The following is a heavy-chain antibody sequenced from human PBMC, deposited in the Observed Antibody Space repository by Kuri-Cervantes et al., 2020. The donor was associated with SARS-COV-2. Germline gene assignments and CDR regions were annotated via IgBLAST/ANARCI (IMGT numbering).Heavy chain of an antibody. J-gene: IGHJ4*02. Sequence: SGPTLVKPTQTLTLTCTFSGFSLSTSGMCVSWIRQPPGKALEWLARIDWDDDKRYSPSLKSRLTITKDTSKNQVVLTMTNMDPVDTATYYCARISFGELSIDYWGQGTLVTVSS. CDR1: GFSLSTSGMC. D-gene: IGHD3-16*02. V-gene: IGHV2-70*11. CDR3: ARISFGELSIDY. CDR2: IDWDDDK.